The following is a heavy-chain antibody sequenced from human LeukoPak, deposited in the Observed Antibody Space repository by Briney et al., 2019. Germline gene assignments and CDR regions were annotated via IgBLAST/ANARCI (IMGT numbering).Heavy chain of an antibody. CDR1: GGTFSSYA. CDR3: AKTPLDYGGNSGYYYYMDV. CDR2: IIPIFGTA. D-gene: IGHD4-23*01. V-gene: IGHV1-69*05. Sequence: GASVKVSCKASGGTFSSYAISWVRQAPGQGLEWMGGIIPIFGTANYAQKFQGRVTITTDESTSTAYMELSSLRSEVTAVYYCAKTPLDYGGNSGYYYYMDVWGKGTTVTVSS. J-gene: IGHJ6*03.